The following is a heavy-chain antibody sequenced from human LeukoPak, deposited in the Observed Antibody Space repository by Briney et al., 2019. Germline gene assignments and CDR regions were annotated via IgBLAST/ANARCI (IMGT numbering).Heavy chain of an antibody. CDR2: IYYSGST. D-gene: IGHD3-22*01. Sequence: SETLSLTCTVSGGSISISTYYWGWIRQPPGKGLEWIGNIYYSGSTYYNPSLKSRVTISVDTSKNQFSLRLSSVTAADTAVYYCARLGTGYDSSGYSIGWFDPWGQGALVTVSS. CDR3: ARLGTGYDSSGYSIGWFDP. V-gene: IGHV4-39*01. CDR1: GGSISISTYY. J-gene: IGHJ5*02.